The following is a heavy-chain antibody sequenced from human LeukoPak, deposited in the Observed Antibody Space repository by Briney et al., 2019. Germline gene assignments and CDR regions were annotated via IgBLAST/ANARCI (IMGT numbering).Heavy chain of an antibody. Sequence: PGGSLRLSCAASGXTFNTYEMNWVRQTPGKGLEWLSYISSSGGTTYYADSVKGRFTISRDNAKSSLHLQMNNLRAEDTAVYYCARCTRTTVTAFDYWGQGTLVTVSS. CDR2: ISSSGGTT. CDR3: ARCTRTTVTAFDY. V-gene: IGHV3-48*03. D-gene: IGHD1-14*01. J-gene: IGHJ4*02. CDR1: GXTFNTYE.